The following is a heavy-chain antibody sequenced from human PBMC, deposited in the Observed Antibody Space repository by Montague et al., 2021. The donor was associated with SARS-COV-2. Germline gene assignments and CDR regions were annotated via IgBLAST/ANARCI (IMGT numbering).Heavy chain of an antibody. D-gene: IGHD5-18*01. J-gene: IGHJ4*02. Sequence: SLRLSCAASGFTFDDYAMHWVRQAPGKGVEWVSLISGDYGTTYYXXSLKGRFTISRDNSKNSLYLQMNSLRTEDTALYYCAKDAGYSYGPFDYWGQGTLVTVSS. CDR2: ISGDYGTT. CDR1: GFTFDDYA. V-gene: IGHV3-43*02. CDR3: AKDAGYSYGPFDY.